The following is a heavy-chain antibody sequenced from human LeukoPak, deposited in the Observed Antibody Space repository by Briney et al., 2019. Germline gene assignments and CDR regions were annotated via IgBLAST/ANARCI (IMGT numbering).Heavy chain of an antibody. V-gene: IGHV3-48*03. CDR2: ISSSGTTI. CDR3: ARDPSDWNYYFDY. CDR1: GFIFSSYE. J-gene: IGHJ4*02. Sequence: PGGSLRLSCAASGFIFSSYEINWVRQAPGKGLEWVSYISSSGTTIYYADSVRGRFTISRDNAKNSLYLQMNNLRAEDTAVYFCARDPSDWNYYFDYWGQGTLVAVSS. D-gene: IGHD1-7*01.